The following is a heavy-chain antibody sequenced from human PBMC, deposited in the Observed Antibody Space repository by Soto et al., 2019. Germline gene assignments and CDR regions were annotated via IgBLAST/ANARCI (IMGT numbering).Heavy chain of an antibody. D-gene: IGHD3-22*01. V-gene: IGHV3-23*01. CDR2: VSHSAGST. CDR1: GFTFSTHV. Sequence: VGSLRLSGGASGFTFSTHVMNWFSQAPGMGLEWVSTVSHSAGSTYYAESVKGRFTISRDNSKNTLYLQMNNLRAEDTGRYYCVKESSSGTTLDYWGQGTLVTVSS. J-gene: IGHJ4*02. CDR3: VKESSSGTTLDY.